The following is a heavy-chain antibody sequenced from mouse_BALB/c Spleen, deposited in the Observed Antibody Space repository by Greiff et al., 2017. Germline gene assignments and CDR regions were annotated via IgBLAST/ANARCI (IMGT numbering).Heavy chain of an antibody. Sequence: VQLKQSGAELVKPGASVKLSCTASGFNIKDTYMHWVKQRPEQGLEWIGRIDPANGNTKYDPKFQGKATITADTSSNTAYLQLSSLTSEDTAVYYCARSDTTAFYYWGQGTTLTVSS. V-gene: IGHV14-3*02. CDR1: GFNIKDTY. D-gene: IGHD1-2*01. CDR3: ARSDTTAFYY. CDR2: IDPANGNT. J-gene: IGHJ2*01.